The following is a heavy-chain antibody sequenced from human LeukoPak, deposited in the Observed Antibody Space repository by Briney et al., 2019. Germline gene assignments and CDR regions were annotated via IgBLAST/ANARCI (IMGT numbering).Heavy chain of an antibody. J-gene: IGHJ4*02. CDR2: IYYSGST. CDR3: ARYYDSSGYLDY. CDR1: DGSISSSSYY. D-gene: IGHD3-22*01. V-gene: IGHV4-39*01. Sequence: SETLSLTCTVSDGSISSSSYYWGWIRQPPGKGLEWIGSIYYSGSTYYNPSLKSRVTISVDTSKNQFSLKLSSVTAADTAVYYCARYYDSSGYLDYWGQGTLVTVSS.